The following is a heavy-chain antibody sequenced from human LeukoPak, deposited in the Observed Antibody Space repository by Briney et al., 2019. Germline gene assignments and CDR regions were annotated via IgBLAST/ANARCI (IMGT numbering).Heavy chain of an antibody. V-gene: IGHV3-23*01. J-gene: IGHJ5*02. CDR2: ITDSGGST. D-gene: IGHD6-13*01. Sequence: PGGSLRLSCAASGFTLSSYGMHWVRQAPGKGLEWVSVITDSGGSTYYADSVKGRFTISRDNSKNTLYLQMNSLRAEDTAVYYCAKGVAAQDNWFDPWGQGTLVTVSS. CDR3: AKGVAAQDNWFDP. CDR1: GFTLSSYG.